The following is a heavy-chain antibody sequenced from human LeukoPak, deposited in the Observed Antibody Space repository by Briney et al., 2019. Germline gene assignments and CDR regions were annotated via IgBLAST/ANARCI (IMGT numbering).Heavy chain of an antibody. D-gene: IGHD1-26*01. V-gene: IGHV4-34*01. CDR1: GGSFSGYY. CDR3: ARGRVEVGATYYFDY. Sequence: PSETLSLTCAVYGGSFSGYYWSWIRQPPGKGLEWIGEINHSGSTNYNPSLKSRVTISVDTSKNQLSLKLSSVTAADTAVYYCARGRVEVGATYYFDYWGQGTLVTVSS. J-gene: IGHJ4*02. CDR2: INHSGST.